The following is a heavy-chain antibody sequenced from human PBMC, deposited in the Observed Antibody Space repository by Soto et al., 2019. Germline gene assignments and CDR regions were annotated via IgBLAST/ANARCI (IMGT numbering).Heavy chain of an antibody. V-gene: IGHV4-59*01. J-gene: IGHJ6*03. Sequence: SETLSLTCTVSGGPIDRDYWSWIRKPPGKGLEWIGYLYHSGTTHYNPSLKTRVTISVDRSKNQISLRLNSVTAADTAVYYCARDSHGAFCCWGGWGKGPRSTAS. CDR2: LYHSGTT. D-gene: IGHD3-3*02. CDR1: GGPIDRDY. CDR3: ARDSHGAFCCWGG.